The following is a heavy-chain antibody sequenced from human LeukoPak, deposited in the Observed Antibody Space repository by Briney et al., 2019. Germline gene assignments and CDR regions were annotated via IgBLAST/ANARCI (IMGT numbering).Heavy chain of an antibody. Sequence: GGSLRLSCAASGFTFSSYSMNWVRQAPGKGLEWVSSISSSSSYIYYADSVKGRFTISRDNAKNSLYLQMNSLRAEDTAVYYCARGPLWFGELSYDYWGQGTLVTVSS. V-gene: IGHV3-21*01. CDR3: ARGPLWFGELSYDY. CDR2: ISSSSSYI. D-gene: IGHD3-10*01. J-gene: IGHJ4*02. CDR1: GFTFSSYS.